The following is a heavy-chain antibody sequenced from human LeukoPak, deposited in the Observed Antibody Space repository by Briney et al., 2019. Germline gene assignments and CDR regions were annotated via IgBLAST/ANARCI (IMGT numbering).Heavy chain of an antibody. CDR3: ARDVSRWLQPHWYFDL. Sequence: PGGSLRLSCAASGFTVSSNYMSWVRQAPGKGLEWVSVIYSGGSTYYADSVKGRFTISRDNSKSTLYLQMNSLRAEDTAVYYCARDVSRWLQPHWYFDLWGRGTLVTVSS. J-gene: IGHJ2*01. D-gene: IGHD5-24*01. V-gene: IGHV3-66*02. CDR2: IYSGGST. CDR1: GFTVSSNY.